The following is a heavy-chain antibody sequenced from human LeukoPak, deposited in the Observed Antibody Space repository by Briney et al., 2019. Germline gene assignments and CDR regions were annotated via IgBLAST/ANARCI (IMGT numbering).Heavy chain of an antibody. CDR1: EFTFSNYA. CDR2: ISGSGGST. J-gene: IGHJ4*02. Sequence: GGSMRLSCAASEFTFSNYAMNWVRQAPGKGLEWVSGISGSGGSTYYADSVEGRFTISRDNSKNTLYLQMTSLRAEDTAVYYCASARGSNYGSLGDWGQGTLVTVSS. CDR3: ASARGSNYGSLGD. D-gene: IGHD5-18*01. V-gene: IGHV3-23*01.